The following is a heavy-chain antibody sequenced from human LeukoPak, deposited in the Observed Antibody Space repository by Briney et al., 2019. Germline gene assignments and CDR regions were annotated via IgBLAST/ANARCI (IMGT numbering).Heavy chain of an antibody. CDR3: ASIYGSSGYSDY. D-gene: IGHD3-22*01. CDR2: TYSVGNT. J-gene: IGHJ4*02. V-gene: IGHV3-53*01. CDR1: GFTVTSNY. Sequence: GGSLRLSCAASGFTVTSNYMTWVRQAPGKGLEWVSVTYSVGNTYYTDSVKGRFTISRDNSKNTLFLQMNSLRAEDTAVYYCASIYGSSGYSDYWGQGTLVTVSS.